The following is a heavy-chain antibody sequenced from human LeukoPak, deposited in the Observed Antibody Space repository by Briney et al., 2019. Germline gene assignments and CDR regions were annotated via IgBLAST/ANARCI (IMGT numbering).Heavy chain of an antibody. J-gene: IGHJ5*02. D-gene: IGHD4-23*01. CDR3: ATDRAVVNWFDP. Sequence: VASVKVSCKVSGYTLTQLSMHWVLQAPGKGLEWMGGFDPKDGETIYAQKFQGRVTMTEDTSTDTAYMELSSLRSEDTAVYYCATDRAVVNWFDPWGQGTLVTVSS. CDR1: GYTLTQLS. V-gene: IGHV1-24*01. CDR2: FDPKDGET.